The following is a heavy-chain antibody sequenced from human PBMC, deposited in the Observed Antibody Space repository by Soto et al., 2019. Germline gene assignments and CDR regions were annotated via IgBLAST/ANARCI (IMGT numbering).Heavy chain of an antibody. V-gene: IGHV4-61*01. J-gene: IGHJ5*02. CDR2: IYYSGST. CDR3: ARISGHCSGGSCYSNTGWFDP. D-gene: IGHD2-15*01. Sequence: PSGTLSLTCTVSGGSVSSGSYYWSWIRQPPGEGLGGVGYIYYSGSTNYNPSLKSRVTISVDTSKNQFSLKLSSVTAADTAVYYCARISGHCSGGSCYSNTGWFDPWGQGTLVTVSS. CDR1: GGSVSSGSYY.